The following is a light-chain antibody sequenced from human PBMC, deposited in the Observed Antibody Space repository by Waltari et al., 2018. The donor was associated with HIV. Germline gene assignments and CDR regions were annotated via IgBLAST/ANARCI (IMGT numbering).Light chain of an antibody. CDR2: EVT. CDR1: SSDAGCYDC. J-gene: IGLJ2*01. Sequence: QSALTQPASVSGSPGQSITISCTGASSDAGCYDCISWYQQHPGKAPRLIIYEVTNRPSGVSNRFFGSKSANTASLTISGLQADDEADYYCSYTGTNSLHFGGGTKVTVL. V-gene: IGLV2-14*01. CDR3: SYTGTNSLH.